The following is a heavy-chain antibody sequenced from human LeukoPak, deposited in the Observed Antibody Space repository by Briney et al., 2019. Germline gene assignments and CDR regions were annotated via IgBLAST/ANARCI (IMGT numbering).Heavy chain of an antibody. Sequence: GGSLRLSCAASGFTVSSNYMSWVRQAPGKGLEWVSVIYSDGSTYYADSVKGRFTISRDNSKNTLYLQMNSLRAEDTAVYYCASHSSGYYNWFDPWGQGTLVTVSS. CDR3: ASHSSGYYNWFDP. CDR1: GFTVSSNY. CDR2: IYSDGST. J-gene: IGHJ5*02. V-gene: IGHV3-53*01. D-gene: IGHD3-22*01.